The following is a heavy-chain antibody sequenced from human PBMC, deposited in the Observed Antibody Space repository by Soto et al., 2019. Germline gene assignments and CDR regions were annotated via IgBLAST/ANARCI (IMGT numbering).Heavy chain of an antibody. CDR3: ARVGIAVAGYGFTLGY. CDR1: GDSVSSNSAA. J-gene: IGHJ4*02. V-gene: IGHV6-1*01. Sequence: SPTLSLTCAISGDSVSSNSAAWNWIRQSPSRGLEWLGRTYYRSKWYNDYAVSVKSRITINPDTSKNQFSLQLNSVTLEDTAVYYCARVGIAVAGYGFTLGYWGQGTLVTVSS. D-gene: IGHD6-19*01. CDR2: TYYRSKWYN.